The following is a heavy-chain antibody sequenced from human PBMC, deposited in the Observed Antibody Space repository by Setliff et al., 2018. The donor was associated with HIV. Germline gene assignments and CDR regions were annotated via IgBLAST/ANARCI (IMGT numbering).Heavy chain of an antibody. Sequence: SETLSLTCAVSGYSISSGYYWGWIRQPPGKGLEWIGSIYSSGSPSYNPSLSSRLTISVDTSKNHVSLRLSSVTAADTAVYYCARGLSIFGVATPGFYSFMDVWGKGTTVTVSS. CDR1: GYSISSGYY. D-gene: IGHD3-3*01. CDR3: ARGLSIFGVATPGFYSFMDV. CDR2: IYSSGSP. J-gene: IGHJ6*03. V-gene: IGHV4-38-2*01.